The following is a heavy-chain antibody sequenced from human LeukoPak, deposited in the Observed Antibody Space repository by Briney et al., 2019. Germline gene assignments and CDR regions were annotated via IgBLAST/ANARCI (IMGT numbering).Heavy chain of an antibody. CDR3: ARMTTVTTAFDF. CDR1: GFTVSSNY. CDR2: IYSGGST. Sequence: GGSLRLSCAASGFTVSSNYMSWVRQAPGKGLEWVSVIYSGGSTYYADSVKGRFTISRDNSKNTLYLQMNSLRVEDTAVYYCARMTTVTTAFDFWGQGTLVTASS. J-gene: IGHJ4*02. V-gene: IGHV3-53*01. D-gene: IGHD4-11*01.